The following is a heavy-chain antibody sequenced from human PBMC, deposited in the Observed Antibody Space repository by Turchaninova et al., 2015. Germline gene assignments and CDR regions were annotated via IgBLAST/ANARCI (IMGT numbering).Heavy chain of an antibody. D-gene: IGHD3-22*01. V-gene: IGHV1-18*04. J-gene: IGHJ1*01. CDR3: AREKYYDTSGYSDFQH. CDR2: LNTYNDNT. CDR1: GYTFASYG. Sequence: QILLVQSEAEVKKPGASVKVSCKASGYTFASYGISWVRQAPGQGLEWMGWLNTYNDNTNYAQKLQGRVTMTTDTSTSTADMELRSRISSDTAVYYCAREKYYDTSGYSDFQHWGQGTLVTVSS.